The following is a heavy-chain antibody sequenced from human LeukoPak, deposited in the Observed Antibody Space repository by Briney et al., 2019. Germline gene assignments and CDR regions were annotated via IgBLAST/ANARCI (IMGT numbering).Heavy chain of an antibody. CDR2: IYHSGST. CDR3: ARGGYYMIDY. J-gene: IGHJ4*02. V-gene: IGHV4-34*01. CDR1: VGSFSGYH. D-gene: IGHD3-3*01. Sequence: SETLSLTCAVYVGSFSGYHWSWIRQPPGKGLGWIGSIYHSGSTYYNPSLKSRVTISVDTSKNQFSLKLSSVTAADTAVYYCARGGYYMIDYWGQGTLVTVSS.